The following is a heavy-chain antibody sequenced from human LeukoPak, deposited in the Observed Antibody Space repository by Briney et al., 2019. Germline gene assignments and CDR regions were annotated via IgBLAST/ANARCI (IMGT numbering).Heavy chain of an antibody. J-gene: IGHJ4*02. CDR2: INSDGSST. Sequence: GGSLRLSCAASGFTFSSYWMHWVRQAPGKGLVWVSRINSDGSSTSYADSVKGRLTISRDNAKNTLFLQMNSLRAEDTAVYYCAREGYYDFWSAADYWGQGTLVTLSS. CDR1: GFTFSSYW. D-gene: IGHD3-3*01. V-gene: IGHV3-74*01. CDR3: AREGYYDFWSAADY.